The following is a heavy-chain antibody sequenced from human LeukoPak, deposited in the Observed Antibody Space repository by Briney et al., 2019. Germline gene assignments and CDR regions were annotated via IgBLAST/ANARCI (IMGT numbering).Heavy chain of an antibody. CDR3: ARGDGYNSYYFDY. J-gene: IGHJ4*02. Sequence: GGSPRLSCAASGFTFSDYYMSWIRQAPGKGLEWVSYISSSGSTIYYADSVKGRFTISRDNAKNSLSLQMNSLRAEDTAVYYCARGDGYNSYYFDYWGQGTLVTVSS. CDR2: ISSSGSTI. CDR1: GFTFSDYY. V-gene: IGHV3-11*01. D-gene: IGHD5-24*01.